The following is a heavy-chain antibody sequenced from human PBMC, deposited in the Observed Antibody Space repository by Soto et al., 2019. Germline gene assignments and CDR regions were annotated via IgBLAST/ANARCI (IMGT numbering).Heavy chain of an antibody. V-gene: IGHV1-18*01. Sequence: GASLKVSCKASGYTFTSYGISWVRRAPGQGLEWMGWISAYNGNTNYAQKLQGRVTMTTDTSTSTAYMELRSLKIEDTAVYYCTTDSYSTMIIVRFDYWGHGTLVTVSS. D-gene: IGHD3-22*01. J-gene: IGHJ4*01. CDR3: TTDSYSTMIIVRFDY. CDR1: GYTFTSYG. CDR2: ISAYNGNT.